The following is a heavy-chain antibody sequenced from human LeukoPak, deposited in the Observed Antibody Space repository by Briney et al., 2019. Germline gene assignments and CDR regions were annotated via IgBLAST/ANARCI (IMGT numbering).Heavy chain of an antibody. V-gene: IGHV3-64*01. D-gene: IGHD5-18*01. J-gene: IGHJ4*02. CDR2: ISNGGSI. CDR1: GFSISSYA. Sequence: PGGSLSLSCAASGFSISSYALHWVRQAPGKGLQYVSGISNGGSIDYANSVKGRFTISRDNSKNTLYLQMGSLRPEDMAVYYCARDFSYGSGFDYWGQGILVTVSS. CDR3: ARDFSYGSGFDY.